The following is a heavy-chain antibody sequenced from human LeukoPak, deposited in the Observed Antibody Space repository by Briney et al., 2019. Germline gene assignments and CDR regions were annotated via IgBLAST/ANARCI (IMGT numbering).Heavy chain of an antibody. D-gene: IGHD3-22*01. Sequence: SETLSLTCTVSGNSISSGDNYWSWIRQPAGKGLEWIGRIYTSGSTNYNPSLKSRVAISGDTSKNQFSLRLSSVTAADTAVYYCARASYSYDINGWVPFDYWGQGTLVTVSS. CDR1: GNSISSGDNY. V-gene: IGHV4-61*02. CDR2: IYTSGST. J-gene: IGHJ4*02. CDR3: ARASYSYDINGWVPFDY.